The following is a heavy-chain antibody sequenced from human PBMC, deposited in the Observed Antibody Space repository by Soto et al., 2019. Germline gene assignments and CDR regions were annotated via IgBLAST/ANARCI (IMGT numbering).Heavy chain of an antibody. CDR1: GGSISSYY. CDR2: INHSGST. V-gene: IGHV4-34*01. Sequence: SETLSLTCTVSGGSISSYYWSWIRQPPGKGLEWIGEINHSGSTNYNPSLKSRVTISVDTSKNQFSLKLSSVTAADTAVYYCARGGNLISAYDYWGQGTLVNVSS. J-gene: IGHJ4*02. D-gene: IGHD2-2*01. CDR3: ARGGNLISAYDY.